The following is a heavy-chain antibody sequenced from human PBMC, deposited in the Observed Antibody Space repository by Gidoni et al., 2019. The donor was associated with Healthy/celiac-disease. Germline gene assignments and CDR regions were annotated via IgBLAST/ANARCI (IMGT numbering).Heavy chain of an antibody. CDR1: GFSLSNARMG. J-gene: IGHJ6*02. Sequence: QVTMKETGPVLVQPTETPPPPCTVSGFSLSNARMGVSWIRQPPGPALEWLAHIFSNDEKSYSTSLKSRLTISKDTSKSQVVLTMTNMDPVDTATYYCARIPAMVYRAYYYYGMDVWGQGTTVTVSS. V-gene: IGHV2-26*01. D-gene: IGHD5-18*01. CDR2: IFSNDEK. CDR3: ARIPAMVYRAYYYYGMDV.